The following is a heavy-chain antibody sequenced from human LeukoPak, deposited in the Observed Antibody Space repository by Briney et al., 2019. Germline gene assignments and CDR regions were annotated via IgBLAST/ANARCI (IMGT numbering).Heavy chain of an antibody. CDR3: AGVYCSNGVCSDY. V-gene: IGHV3-72*01. Sequence: GGSLRLSCAASGFTFSDHDMDWVCQAPGKGLEWVGRTRNKASSYTTEYAASVKGRFTISRDDSRNSLCLQMNSLKTEDTAVYYCAGVYCSNGVCSDYWGQGTLVTVSS. D-gene: IGHD2-8*01. CDR2: TRNKASSYTT. CDR1: GFTFSDHD. J-gene: IGHJ4*02.